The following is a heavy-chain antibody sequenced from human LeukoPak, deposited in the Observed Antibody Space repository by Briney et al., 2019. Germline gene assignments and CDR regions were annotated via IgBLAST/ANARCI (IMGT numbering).Heavy chain of an antibody. J-gene: IGHJ5*01. Sequence: GGSLRLSCEASGFTFINYAMNWVRQAPGKGLEWVSSNSGSSGYIDYGDSVKGRFTISRDNAKNSVYLQMNSLRVEDTAVYYCAREGGEWELRKGRFDSWGQGTLVTVSS. D-gene: IGHD1-26*01. V-gene: IGHV3-21*01. CDR1: GFTFINYA. CDR2: NSGSSGYI. CDR3: AREGGEWELRKGRFDS.